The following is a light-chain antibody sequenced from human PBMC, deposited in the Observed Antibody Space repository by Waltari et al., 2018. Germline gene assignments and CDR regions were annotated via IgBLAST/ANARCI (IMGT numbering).Light chain of an antibody. CDR1: TSISDW. J-gene: IGKJ1*01. CDR3: QQYNHYPWT. V-gene: IGKV1-5*03. CDR2: NTS. Sequence: IQMPQSPSTLSASVGARVTITCRASTSISDWLAWYQQKPGTAPKLLMYNTSTLQGGVPSRFSGGGSDTEFTLTISSLQPDDFATYYCQQYNHYPWTFGPGTKVEVK.